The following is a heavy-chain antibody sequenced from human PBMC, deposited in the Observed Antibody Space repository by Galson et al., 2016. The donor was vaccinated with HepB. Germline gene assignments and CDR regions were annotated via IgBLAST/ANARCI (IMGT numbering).Heavy chain of an antibody. D-gene: IGHD2-21*01. CDR2: IWHGGRNK. CDR3: ARDGQGLLLGYYYYYMDV. V-gene: IGHV3-33*08. J-gene: IGHJ6*03. Sequence: SLRLSCAASGFTFSSYAMGWIRQAPGKGLEWVAVIWHGGRNKYYADSVKGRLTISRDNSQNTLYLQMNSLRAEDTAVYYCARDGQGLLLGYYYYYMDVWGKGTTVSVSS. CDR1: GFTFSSYA.